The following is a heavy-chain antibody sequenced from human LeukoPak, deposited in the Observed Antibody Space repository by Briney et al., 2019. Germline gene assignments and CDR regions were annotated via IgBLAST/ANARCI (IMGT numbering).Heavy chain of an antibody. Sequence: SETLSLTCTVSGGSISSHYWSWIRQPPGKGLEWIGYMYDSVNTKDNPSLESRITLSADTSKNQFSLRLSSVTAADAAVYYCATIKRGNIYGYFDFWGQGILVTVSS. V-gene: IGHV4-59*11. CDR1: GGSISSHY. D-gene: IGHD5-18*01. J-gene: IGHJ4*02. CDR2: MYDSVNT. CDR3: ATIKRGNIYGYFDF.